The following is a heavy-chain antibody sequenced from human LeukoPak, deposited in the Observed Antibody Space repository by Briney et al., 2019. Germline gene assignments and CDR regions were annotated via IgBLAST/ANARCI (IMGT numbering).Heavy chain of an antibody. CDR2: INHSGST. J-gene: IGHJ4*02. D-gene: IGHD6-13*01. Sequence: SETLSLTCAVYGGSFSGYYWSWIRQPPGKGLEWIGEINHSGSTNYNPSLKSRVTKSVDTSKNQFSLKLSSVTAADTAVYYCARYKDRLGYSSSWYYFDYWGQGTLVTVSS. CDR1: GGSFSGYY. CDR3: ARYKDRLGYSSSWYYFDY. V-gene: IGHV4-34*01.